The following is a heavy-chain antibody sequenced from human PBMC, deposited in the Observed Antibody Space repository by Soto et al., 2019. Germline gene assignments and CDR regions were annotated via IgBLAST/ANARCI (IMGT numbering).Heavy chain of an antibody. J-gene: IGHJ4*02. V-gene: IGHV4-31*03. CDR1: GGAISSGGYY. CDR2: IYYSGST. Sequence: QVQLQESGPGLVKPSQTLSLTCSLSGGAISSGGYYWSWIRQHPGKGLEWSGHIYYSGSTYYNPSLKSRVTISVDTSKDQFSLKLSSVAAADTAVYYCARVRGGGPFDDWGQGTLVTVSS. D-gene: IGHD1-26*01. CDR3: ARVRGGGPFDD.